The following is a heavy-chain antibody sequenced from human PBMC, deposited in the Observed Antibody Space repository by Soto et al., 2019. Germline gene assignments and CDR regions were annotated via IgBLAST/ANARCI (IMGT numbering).Heavy chain of an antibody. D-gene: IGHD1-1*01. Sequence: RQPLGKGLEWIGYIYYSGSTNYTPSLKSRVTISVDTSKNQFSLKLSSVTAADTAVYFCARHAPLPAGSAYLAHGTLVIV. CDR3: ARHAPLPAGSAY. CDR2: IYYSGST. V-gene: IGHV4-59*08. J-gene: IGHJ4*01.